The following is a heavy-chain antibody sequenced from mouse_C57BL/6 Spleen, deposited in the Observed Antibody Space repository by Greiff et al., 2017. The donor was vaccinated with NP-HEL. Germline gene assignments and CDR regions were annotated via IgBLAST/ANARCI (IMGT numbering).Heavy chain of an antibody. Sequence: EVNVVESGGGLVKPGGSLKLSCAASGFTFSSYAMSWVRQTPEKRLEWVATISDGGSYTYYPDNVKGRFTISRDNAKNNLYLQMSHLKSEDTAMYYCARVLSGFAYWGQGTLVTVSA. CDR2: ISDGGSYT. D-gene: IGHD1-1*02. J-gene: IGHJ3*01. V-gene: IGHV5-4*03. CDR3: ARVLSGFAY. CDR1: GFTFSSYA.